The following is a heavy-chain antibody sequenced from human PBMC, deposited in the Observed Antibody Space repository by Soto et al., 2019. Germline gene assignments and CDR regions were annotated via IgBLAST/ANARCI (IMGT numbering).Heavy chain of an antibody. D-gene: IGHD2-8*01. CDR2: IFPGDSDT. CDR3: ARQAYASNVPDS. J-gene: IGHJ5*01. V-gene: IGHV5-51*01. CDR1: GYNFARDW. Sequence: GESLKISCKGSGYNFARDWIGWVRQRPGKGLEWMGTIFPGDSDTKYSPSFEGHVTISVDKSITTAYLQWSSLKASHTAMYYCARQAYASNVPDSWGHGTLVTVSS.